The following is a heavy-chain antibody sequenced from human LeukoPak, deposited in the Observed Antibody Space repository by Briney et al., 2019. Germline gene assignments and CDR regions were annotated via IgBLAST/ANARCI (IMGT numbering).Heavy chain of an antibody. D-gene: IGHD3-10*01. V-gene: IGHV3-64*01. CDR3: ARVGDPGAFDI. J-gene: IGHJ3*02. CDR2: INYNEGGT. CDR1: GFTLRTYS. Sequence: GGSLRLSCAASGFTLRTYSMHWIRQAPGRGLEYVSAINYNEGGTYYANSVKGRFTISRDNSKNTLHLQMGSLRSEDMAVYYCARVGDPGAFDIWGQGTVVTVSS.